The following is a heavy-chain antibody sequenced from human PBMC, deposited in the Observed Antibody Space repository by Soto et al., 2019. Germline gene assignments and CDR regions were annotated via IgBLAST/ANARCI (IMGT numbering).Heavy chain of an antibody. J-gene: IGHJ4*02. CDR2: IYYSGST. CDR3: ARESGSIFDY. V-gene: IGHV4-31*11. Sequence: SETLSLTCAVYGGPFSGYYWSWIRQHPGKGLQWIGYIYYSGSTYYNPSLKSRVTISVDTSKNQFSLKLSSVTAADTAVYYCARESGSIFDYWGQGTLVTVSS. CDR1: GGPFSGYY.